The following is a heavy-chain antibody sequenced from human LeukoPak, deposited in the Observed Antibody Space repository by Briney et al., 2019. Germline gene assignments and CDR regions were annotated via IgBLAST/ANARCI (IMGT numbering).Heavy chain of an antibody. CDR3: ARDRDTAMAL. V-gene: IGHV1-46*01. CDR1: GYTFTSCY. D-gene: IGHD5-18*01. CDR2: INPSGCST. Sequence: ASVKVSCKASGYTFTSCYMHWVRQAPGQGLEWMGIINPSGCSTSYAQKFQGRVTMTRETSTSTVYMELSSLRSEDTAVYYCARDRDTAMALWGQGTLVTVSS. J-gene: IGHJ4*02.